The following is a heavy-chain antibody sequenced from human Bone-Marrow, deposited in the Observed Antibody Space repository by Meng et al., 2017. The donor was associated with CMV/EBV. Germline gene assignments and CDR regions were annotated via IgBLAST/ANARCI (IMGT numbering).Heavy chain of an antibody. D-gene: IGHD6-13*01. CDR1: GGTFSSYA. V-gene: IGHV1-69*05. Sequence: SVKVSCKASGGTFSSYAISWVRQAPGQGLEWMGGIIPIFGTANYAQKFQGRVIITRDTSISTAYMELSSLRSEDTAVYYCARYQGNYYYYGMDVWGQGTTVTVSS. J-gene: IGHJ6*02. CDR2: IIPIFGTA. CDR3: ARYQGNYYYYGMDV.